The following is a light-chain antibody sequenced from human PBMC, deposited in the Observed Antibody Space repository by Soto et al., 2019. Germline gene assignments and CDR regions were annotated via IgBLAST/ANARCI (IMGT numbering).Light chain of an antibody. CDR2: RAS. Sequence: DIQMTQSPSSLSASVCDRFTITCGASQSIVTYLNWYLQKPGKAPKLLIYRASTLKSGVPSRFSGSGSGTEFTLTISSLQPDDFATYYCQHYNSYSEAFGQGTNVDI. V-gene: IGKV1-5*03. J-gene: IGKJ1*01. CDR1: QSIVTY. CDR3: QHYNSYSEA.